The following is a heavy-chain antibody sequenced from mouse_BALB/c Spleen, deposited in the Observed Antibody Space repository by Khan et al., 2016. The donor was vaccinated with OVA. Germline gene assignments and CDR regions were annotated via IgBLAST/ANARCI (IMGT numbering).Heavy chain of an antibody. CDR1: GFNIKDTY. CDR2: IDPANGNT. V-gene: IGHV14-3*02. Sequence: EVQLQESGAELVKPGASVKLSCTASGFNIKDTYMHWVKQRPEQGLEWIGRIDPANGNTKYDPKFQGKATITADTSSNTAYLQLSSLTSEDTAAYYWARNGGYYYAMDYWGQGTSVTVSS. J-gene: IGHJ4*01. CDR3: ARNGGYYYAMDY.